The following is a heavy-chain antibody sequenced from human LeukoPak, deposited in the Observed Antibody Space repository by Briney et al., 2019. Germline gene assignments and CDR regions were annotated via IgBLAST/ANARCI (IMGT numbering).Heavy chain of an antibody. CDR1: GFTFSTYE. V-gene: IGHV3-48*03. D-gene: IGHD6-13*01. CDR3: TRDEEGAGREFDY. J-gene: IGHJ4*02. Sequence: GGSLRLSCAASGFTFSTYEMNWVRQAPGKGLEWVSYISSSGTTTFYADSVKGRFTISRDNGKNSLYLQMNSLRVEDTAVYYCTRDEEGAGREFDYWGQGALVTVSS. CDR2: ISSSGTTT.